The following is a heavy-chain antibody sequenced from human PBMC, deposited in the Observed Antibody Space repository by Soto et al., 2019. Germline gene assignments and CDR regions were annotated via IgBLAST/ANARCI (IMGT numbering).Heavy chain of an antibody. D-gene: IGHD2-15*01. J-gene: IGHJ5*02. CDR3: ARGLKCRGYCLDKPTWFGP. V-gene: IGHV1-69*06. CDR2: IIPIFGTP. CDR1: GGTFSTYT. Sequence: QVQLVQSGAEVKKSGSSVKVSCKASGGTFSTYTFSWVRQAPGQGLEWMGRIIPIFGTPYYAQKFQGRVTITADKSTSTVYMELSSLGSDDTAVYFCARGLKCRGYCLDKPTWFGPWGQGTLVTVSS.